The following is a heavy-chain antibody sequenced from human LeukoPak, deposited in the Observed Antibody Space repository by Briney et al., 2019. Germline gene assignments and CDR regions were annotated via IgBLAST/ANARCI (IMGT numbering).Heavy chain of an antibody. CDR1: GGSISSSSYY. Sequence: SETLSLTCTVSGGSISSSSYYWGWIRQPPGKGLEWIGSIYYSGSTYYNPSLKSRVTISVDTSKNQFSLKLSSVTAVDTAVYFCARRRPSHYFDYWGQGTLVTVSS. CDR3: ARRRPSHYFDY. V-gene: IGHV4-39*01. J-gene: IGHJ4*02. CDR2: IYYSGST.